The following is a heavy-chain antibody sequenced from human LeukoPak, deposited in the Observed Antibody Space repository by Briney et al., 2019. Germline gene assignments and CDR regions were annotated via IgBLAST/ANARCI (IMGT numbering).Heavy chain of an antibody. J-gene: IGHJ1*01. CDR3: AKREMATIRLRADFQH. CDR2: ISGSGGST. D-gene: IGHD5-24*01. Sequence: PGGSLRLSCAASGFTFSSYAMSWVRQAPGKGLEWVSAISGSGGSTYYADSVKGRFTISRDNSKNTLYLQMNSLRAEDTAVYYCAKREMATIRLRADFQHWGQGTLVTVSS. CDR1: GFTFSSYA. V-gene: IGHV3-23*01.